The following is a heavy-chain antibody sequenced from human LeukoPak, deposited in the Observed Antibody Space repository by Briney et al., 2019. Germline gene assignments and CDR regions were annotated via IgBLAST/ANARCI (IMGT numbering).Heavy chain of an antibody. CDR3: ARGYCSGGSCYHGY. D-gene: IGHD2-15*01. Sequence: GGSLRLSCAASGFTFSSYEMNWVRQAPGKGLEWVSYISSSGSTIYYADSVKGRFTISRDNAKNSLYLQMNSLRAEDMAVYYCARGYCSGGSCYHGYWGQGTLVTVSS. V-gene: IGHV3-48*03. CDR1: GFTFSSYE. J-gene: IGHJ4*02. CDR2: ISSSGSTI.